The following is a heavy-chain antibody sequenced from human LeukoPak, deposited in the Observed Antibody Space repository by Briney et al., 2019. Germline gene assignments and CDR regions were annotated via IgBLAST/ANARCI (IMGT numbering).Heavy chain of an antibody. J-gene: IGHJ4*02. CDR2: ISARGANT. CDR1: GFTFSSYA. V-gene: IGHV3-23*01. Sequence: GGSLRLSCAASGFTFSSYAMSWVRQAPGKGLEWVSGISARGANTYYADSVKGRFTISRDNSKNTLFLQMNSLRGEDTAVYYCATETGDSPDYWGQGTLVTASS. D-gene: IGHD3-10*01. CDR3: ATETGDSPDY.